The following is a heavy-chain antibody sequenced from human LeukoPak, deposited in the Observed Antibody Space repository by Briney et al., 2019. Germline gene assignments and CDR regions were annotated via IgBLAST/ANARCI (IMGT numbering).Heavy chain of an antibody. V-gene: IGHV1-18*01. CDR2: ISAYNGNT. D-gene: IGHD5-24*01. Sequence: ASVKVSCKASGYTFTSYGISWVRQAPGQGLEWMGWISAYNGNTNYAQKLQGRVTMTTDTSTSTAYMELRSLRSDDTAVYYCARDRTIQDYFDYWAREPWSPSPQ. CDR1: GYTFTSYG. CDR3: ARDRTIQDYFDY. J-gene: IGHJ4*02.